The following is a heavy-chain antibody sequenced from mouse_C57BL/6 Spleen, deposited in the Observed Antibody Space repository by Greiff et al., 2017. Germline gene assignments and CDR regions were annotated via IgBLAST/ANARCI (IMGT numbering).Heavy chain of an antibody. D-gene: IGHD2-4*01. CDR3: ARGYDYDEGVDY. CDR1: GYTFTDYY. Sequence: EVQLQQSGPVLVKPGASVKMSCKASGYTFTDYYMNWVKQSHGKSLEWIGVINPYNGGTSYNQKFKGKATLTVDKSSSTAYMELNSLTSDDSAVYYCARGYDYDEGVDYWGQGTTLTVSS. J-gene: IGHJ2*01. V-gene: IGHV1-19*01. CDR2: INPYNGGT.